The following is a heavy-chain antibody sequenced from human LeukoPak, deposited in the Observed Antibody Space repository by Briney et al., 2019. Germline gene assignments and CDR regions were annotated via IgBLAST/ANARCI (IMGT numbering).Heavy chain of an antibody. CDR1: GGTLSSYA. D-gene: IGHD2-15*01. J-gene: IGHJ4*02. CDR3: ASLPPHGDCSGGSCDDY. CDR2: IIPIFGTA. V-gene: IGHV1-69*06. Sequence: GSSVKVSCTASGGTLSSYAISWVRQAPGQGLEWMGGIIPIFGTANYAQKFQGRVTITADKSTSTAYMELSSLRSEDTAVYYCASLPPHGDCSGGSCDDYWGQGTLVTVSS.